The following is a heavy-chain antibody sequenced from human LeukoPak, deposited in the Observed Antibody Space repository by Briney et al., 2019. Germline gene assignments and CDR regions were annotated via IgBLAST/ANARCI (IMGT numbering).Heavy chain of an antibody. CDR3: ASGLVGAFLA. V-gene: IGHV4-34*01. D-gene: IGHD1-26*01. J-gene: IGHJ5*02. CDR1: GGSFSGYY. CDR2: INHSGST. Sequence: SETLSLTCAVYGGSFSGYYWSWIRQPPGKGLEWIGEINHSGSTNYNPSLKSRVTISVDTSKNQFSLKLSSVTAADTAVYYCASGLVGAFLAWGQGTLVTVSS.